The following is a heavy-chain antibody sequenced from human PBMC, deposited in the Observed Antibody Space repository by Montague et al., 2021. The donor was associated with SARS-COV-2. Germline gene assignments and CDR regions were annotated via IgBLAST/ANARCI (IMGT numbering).Heavy chain of an antibody. CDR1: GGSISTSTHY. J-gene: IGHJ2*01. CDR2: IYTSWNT. Sequence: TLSLTCTVSGGSISTSTHYWSWIRQPAGKGLEWIGWIYTSWNTNYNPSLKSRVTISVDTSKNQFSLTLTSVTAADTALYYCARPAGLKDWYFDLWGRGTLVTVSS. D-gene: IGHD3/OR15-3a*01. CDR3: ARPAGLKDWYFDL. V-gene: IGHV4-61*02.